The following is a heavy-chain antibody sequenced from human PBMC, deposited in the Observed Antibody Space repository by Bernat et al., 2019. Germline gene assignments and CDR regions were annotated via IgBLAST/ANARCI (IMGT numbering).Heavy chain of an antibody. CDR2: MKRKNDGGTT. J-gene: IGHJ4*02. CDR1: GFSFSNAW. D-gene: IGHD2-8*01. Sequence: EVQLVESGGGLVKPGGSLRLSCAASGFSFSNAWMSWVRQAPGKGLEWVGRMKRKNDGGTTDYAAPVKGRFTISSDDAKTTLYLQMNSLKTEDTAVYYCTTGYCSNGVCYTYFDHWGQGTLVTVSS. V-gene: IGHV3-15*01. CDR3: TTGYCSNGVCYTYFDH.